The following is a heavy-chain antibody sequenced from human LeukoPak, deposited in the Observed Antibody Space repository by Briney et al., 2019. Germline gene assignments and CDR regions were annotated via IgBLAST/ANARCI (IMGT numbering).Heavy chain of an antibody. CDR2: INPNSGGT. D-gene: IGHD2-2*01. CDR1: GYTFTAY. V-gene: IGHV1-2*02. J-gene: IGHJ6*04. Sequence: ASVKVSCKASGYTFTAYIHWVRQAPGQGLEWMGWINPNSGGTNYAQKFQGRVTLTRDTSITTAYMDLNRLRSDDTAVYYCAKARGLYCSSTSCYDCDVWGKGTTVTVSS. CDR3: AKARGLYCSSTSCYDCDV.